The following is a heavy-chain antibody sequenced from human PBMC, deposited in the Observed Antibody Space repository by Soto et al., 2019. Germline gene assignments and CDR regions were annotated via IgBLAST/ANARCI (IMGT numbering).Heavy chain of an antibody. CDR1: GVSTSNHY. CDR3: ARGGGSPYHDHEFDY. CDR2: IYYRGTT. V-gene: IGHV4-59*11. Sequence: QVQLQESGPGLVKPSETLSLTCSVSGVSTSNHYWTWIRKPPGQGPEWIGCIYYRGTTNYNASFNSRVTIAVDTSKNQVALKLTSVTTADTAVYYWARGGGSPYHDHEFDYWGQGILVTVSS. D-gene: IGHD2-2*01. J-gene: IGHJ4*02.